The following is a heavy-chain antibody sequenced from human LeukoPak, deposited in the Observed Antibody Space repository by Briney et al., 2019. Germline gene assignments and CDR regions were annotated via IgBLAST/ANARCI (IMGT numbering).Heavy chain of an antibody. CDR1: GFTFSSHS. CDR2: ISSSSSTI. Sequence: PGGSLRLSCAASGFTFSSHSMNWVRQAPGKGLEWVSYISSSSSTIYYADSVKGRFTISRDNAKNSLYLQMNSLRAEDTAVYYCARLYDFWSGYSPLPYWGQGTLVTVSS. J-gene: IGHJ4*02. D-gene: IGHD3-3*01. CDR3: ARLYDFWSGYSPLPY. V-gene: IGHV3-48*01.